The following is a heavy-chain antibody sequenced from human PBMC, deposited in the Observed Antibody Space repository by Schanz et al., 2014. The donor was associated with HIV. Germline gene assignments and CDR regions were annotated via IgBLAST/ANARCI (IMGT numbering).Heavy chain of an antibody. J-gene: IGHJ4*02. D-gene: IGHD3-9*01. CDR3: AKGLQKFDWRSPFDY. Sequence: QVQLVQSGAEVKKPGASVRVSCKTSGYTFNDYYIHWVRQAPGEGLEWMGWINGDDGATRYSQKFQGRVTLTRDTSINTAYMTLSRLGSDDTAVYFCAKGLQKFDWRSPFDYWGQGTLLTVSS. V-gene: IGHV1-2*02. CDR1: GYTFNDYY. CDR2: INGDDGAT.